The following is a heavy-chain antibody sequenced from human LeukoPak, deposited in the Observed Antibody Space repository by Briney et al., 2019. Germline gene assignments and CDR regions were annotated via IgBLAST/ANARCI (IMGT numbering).Heavy chain of an antibody. J-gene: IGHJ3*01. V-gene: IGHV3-74*01. Sequence: GRSLRLSCAASGFTFSSYWMHWVRQVPGKGLVWVSRINSDGSSTSYADSVKGRFTISRDNAKNTLYVQMNSLRAEDTAVYYCSTGSGHAFDVWGRGTMVTVSS. CDR1: GFTFSSYW. CDR3: STGSGHAFDV. D-gene: IGHD3-10*01. CDR2: INSDGSST.